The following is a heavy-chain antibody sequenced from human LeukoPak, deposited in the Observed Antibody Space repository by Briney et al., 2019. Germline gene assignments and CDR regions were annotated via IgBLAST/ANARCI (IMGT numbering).Heavy chain of an antibody. Sequence: SVKVSCKASGGTFSSYAISWVRQASGQGLEWMGRIIPIFGIANYAQKFQGRVTITADKSTSTAYMELSSLRSEDTAVYYCARDVSVVPAAIDWFDPWGQGTLVTVSS. CDR1: GGTFSSYA. J-gene: IGHJ5*02. CDR3: ARDVSVVPAAIDWFDP. CDR2: IIPIFGIA. V-gene: IGHV1-69*04. D-gene: IGHD2-2*01.